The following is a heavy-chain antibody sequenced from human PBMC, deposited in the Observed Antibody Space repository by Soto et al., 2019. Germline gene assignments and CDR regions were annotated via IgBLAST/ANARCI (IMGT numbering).Heavy chain of an antibody. D-gene: IGHD3-16*01. CDR1: GFTFTTYW. CDR3: ARGGRNIYAVDG. CDR2: IKGVGRST. V-gene: IGHV3-74*01. Sequence: EVQLVESGGGLVQPGGSLTLACASSGFTFTTYWMHWVRQAPGTGLVWVSRIKGVGRSTSQAFSMEGRFTISTDNAKIPVYLQMNSLRAEDTAVYYCARGGRNIYAVDGWGQGTTVIVSS. J-gene: IGHJ6*02.